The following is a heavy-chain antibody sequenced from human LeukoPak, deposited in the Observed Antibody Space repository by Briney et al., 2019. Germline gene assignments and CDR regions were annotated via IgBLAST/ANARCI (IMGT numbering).Heavy chain of an antibody. D-gene: IGHD2-8*01. J-gene: IGHJ4*02. CDR3: ARAHIVLMVPEGFDY. CDR1: GFTFSSYS. CDR2: ISSSSSYI. Sequence: GGSLRLSCAASGFTFSSYSMNWVRQAPGKGLEWVSSISSSSSYIYYADSVKGRFTISRDNAKNSLYLQMNSLRAEDTAVYYCARAHIVLMVPEGFDYWGQGTLVTVSS. V-gene: IGHV3-21*01.